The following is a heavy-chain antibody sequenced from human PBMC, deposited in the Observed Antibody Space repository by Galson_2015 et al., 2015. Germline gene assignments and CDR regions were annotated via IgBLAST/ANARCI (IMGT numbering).Heavy chain of an antibody. CDR1: GFSLTTRGMA. D-gene: IGHD2-8*01. CDR2: IYWDDDR. V-gene: IGHV2-5*02. J-gene: IGHJ4*02. CDR3: ARSSGGYSTSGFCWGFDF. Sequence: PALVKPTQTLTLTCTFSGFSLTTRGMAVAWIRQPPGKALERLALIYWDDDRRYSPSLKSRLTITKDTSKNQVVLTMTNMDPVDTATYFCARSSGGYSTSGFCWGFDFWGQGTPVTVSS.